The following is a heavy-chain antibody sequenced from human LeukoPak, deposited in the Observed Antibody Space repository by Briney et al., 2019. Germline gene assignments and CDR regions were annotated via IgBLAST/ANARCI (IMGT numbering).Heavy chain of an antibody. CDR3: ARDRFTSGSGSYFGGSYYYYGMDV. V-gene: IGHV1-46*01. Sequence: ASVKVSCKASGYTFTSYYMHWVRQAPGQGLEWMGIINPSGGSTSYAQKFQGRVTMTRDTSTSTVYMELSSLRSEDTAVYYCARDRFTSGSGSYFGGSYYYYGMDVWGQGTTVTVSS. J-gene: IGHJ6*02. CDR1: GYTFTSYY. D-gene: IGHD3-10*01. CDR2: INPSGGST.